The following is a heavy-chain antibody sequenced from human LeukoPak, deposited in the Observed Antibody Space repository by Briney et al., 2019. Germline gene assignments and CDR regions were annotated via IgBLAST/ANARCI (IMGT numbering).Heavy chain of an antibody. Sequence: GGSLRLSCAASGFTFSSYEMNWVRQAPGKGLEWVSYITSGSTIYYADSVKGRFTISRDNAKNSLYLQMNGLRAEDTAVYYCARKYYYDRSGYIDYWGQGTLVTVSS. J-gene: IGHJ4*02. CDR2: ITSGSTI. V-gene: IGHV3-48*03. CDR3: ARKYYYDRSGYIDY. CDR1: GFTFSSYE. D-gene: IGHD3-22*01.